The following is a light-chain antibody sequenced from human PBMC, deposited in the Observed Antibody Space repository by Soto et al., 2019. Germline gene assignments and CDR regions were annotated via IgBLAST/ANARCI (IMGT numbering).Light chain of an antibody. CDR1: QSVSSY. V-gene: IGKV3-11*01. Sequence: EIVLTQSPATLSLSPGNRATLSCRASQSVSSYLAWYQQKPGQAPRLLIYDASTRATGIPARFSGSGSGTDFTLPITGLEPEDFAVYYCQQRSDWPSTFGGGTKVEIK. CDR3: QQRSDWPST. J-gene: IGKJ4*01. CDR2: DAS.